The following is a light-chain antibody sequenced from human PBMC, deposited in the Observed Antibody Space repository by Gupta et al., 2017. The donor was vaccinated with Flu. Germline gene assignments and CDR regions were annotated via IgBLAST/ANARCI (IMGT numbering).Light chain of an antibody. CDR1: SRHMNYI. Sequence: QPVPTPSSSAFASPGPPVPLTCGPNSRHMNYIIAWQQQQPGKAPRFLVKIEGSGYYQRGSRIPDRVSGSSSGADRYLTISNLQSEDEADYYCETWDSNTRVFGTGTKVTVL. J-gene: IGLJ1*01. V-gene: IGLV4-60*03. CDR2: IEGSGYY. CDR3: ETWDSNTRV.